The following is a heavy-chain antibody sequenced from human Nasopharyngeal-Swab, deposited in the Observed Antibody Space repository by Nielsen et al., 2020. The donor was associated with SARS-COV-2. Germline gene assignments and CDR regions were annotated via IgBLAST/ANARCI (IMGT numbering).Heavy chain of an antibody. D-gene: IGHD1-7*01. CDR3: ARDTGGPPNYFDP. Sequence: GGSLRLSCAASGFTFSSYAMHWVRQAPGRGLEWVAVISYDGSNKYYADSVKGRFTISRDNSKNTLYLQMNSLRGEDTAVYYCARDTGGPPNYFDPWGQGTLVTVSS. J-gene: IGHJ5*02. V-gene: IGHV3-30-3*01. CDR2: ISYDGSNK. CDR1: GFTFSSYA.